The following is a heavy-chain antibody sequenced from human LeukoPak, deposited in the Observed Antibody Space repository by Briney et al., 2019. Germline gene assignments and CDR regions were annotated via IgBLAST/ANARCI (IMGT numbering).Heavy chain of an antibody. CDR2: IRYDGNSK. V-gene: IGHV3-30*02. D-gene: IGHD1-14*01. CDR3: VKDNPLDY. CDR1: GFTFSNYG. Sequence: PGGSLRLSCGASGFTFSNYGMLWVRQAPGKGLDWVSFIRYDGNSKLYADSVKGRFTISRDNSKNTLYLHINSLRAEDTAVYYCVKDNPLDYWGQGTLVIVSS. J-gene: IGHJ4*02.